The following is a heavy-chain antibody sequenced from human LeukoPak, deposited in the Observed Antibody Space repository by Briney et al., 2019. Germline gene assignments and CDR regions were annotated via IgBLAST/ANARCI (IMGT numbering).Heavy chain of an antibody. D-gene: IGHD6-13*01. CDR1: GGTFSSYA. CDR2: IIPILGIA. CDR3: ARDRGSVSSSWYDPWFDP. J-gene: IGHJ5*02. Sequence: SVKVSCKASGGTFSSYAISWVRQAPGQGLEWMGRIIPILGIANYAQKFQGRVTITADKSTSTAYMELSSLRSEDTAVYYCARDRGSVSSSWYDPWFDPWGQGTQVTVSS. V-gene: IGHV1-69*04.